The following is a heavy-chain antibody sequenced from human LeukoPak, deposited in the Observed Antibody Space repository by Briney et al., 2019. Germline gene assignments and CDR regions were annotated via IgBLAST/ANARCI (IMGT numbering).Heavy chain of an antibody. CDR3: ARDECSGGSCYLDY. V-gene: IGHV1-18*04. D-gene: IGHD2-15*01. J-gene: IGHJ4*02. CDR2: IDTNKGNT. Sequence: ASVKVSCRASGYSFLGYGISWVRQAPGKGLEWMGWIDTNKGNTSYAQHFQGRLTLTTDTSTSTAYMELRSLRSDDTAVYYWARDECSGGSCYLDYWGQGTLVTVSS. CDR1: GYSFLGYG.